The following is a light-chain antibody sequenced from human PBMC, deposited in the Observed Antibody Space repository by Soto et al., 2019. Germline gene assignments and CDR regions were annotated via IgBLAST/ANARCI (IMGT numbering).Light chain of an antibody. J-gene: IGLJ1*01. CDR1: SSDVGAYNY. CDR3: CSYTPSSTLYV. Sequence: QSVLTQPASVSGSPGQSITISCTGASSDVGAYNYVSWYQQHPGKAPKLLIYDVTNRPSGVSNRFSGSKSGNTASLTISGLQAEDEADYYCCSYTPSSTLYVFGTGTKLTVL. V-gene: IGLV2-14*03. CDR2: DVT.